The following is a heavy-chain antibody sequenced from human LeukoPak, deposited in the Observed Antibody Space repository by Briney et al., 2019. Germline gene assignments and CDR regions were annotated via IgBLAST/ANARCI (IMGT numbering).Heavy chain of an antibody. CDR3: AKDPGSVRHYYDSSGPSDY. D-gene: IGHD3-22*01. CDR1: GFTFSSYA. V-gene: IGHV3-23*01. Sequence: WGSLRLSCAGSGFTFSSYAMSWVRQAPGKGLEWVSAISGSGGSTYYADSVKGRFTISRDNSKNTLYLQMNSLRAEDTAVYYCAKDPGSVRHYYDSSGPSDYWGQGTLVTVSS. J-gene: IGHJ4*02. CDR2: ISGSGGST.